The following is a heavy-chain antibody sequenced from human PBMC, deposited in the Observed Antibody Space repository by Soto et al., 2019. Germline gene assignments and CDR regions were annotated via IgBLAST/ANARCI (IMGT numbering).Heavy chain of an antibody. CDR3: ASLPEGWDSSGWYYYYGMDV. Sequence: ASVKVSCKASGGTFSSYAISWVRQAPGQGLEWMGGIIPIFGTANYAQKFQGRVTITADKSTSTAYMELSSLRSEDTAVYYCASLPEGWDSSGWYYYYGMDVWGQGTTVTVS. CDR2: IIPIFGTA. D-gene: IGHD6-19*01. V-gene: IGHV1-69*06. CDR1: GGTFSSYA. J-gene: IGHJ6*02.